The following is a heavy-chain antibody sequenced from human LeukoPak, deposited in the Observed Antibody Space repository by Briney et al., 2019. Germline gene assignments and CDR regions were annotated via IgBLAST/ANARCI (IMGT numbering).Heavy chain of an antibody. V-gene: IGHV3-23*01. J-gene: IGHJ4*02. CDR2: ISGTGGST. D-gene: IGHD2-2*01. Sequence: GGSLRLSCAASGFTFSSYAMTWVRQTPGEGLEWVSGISGTGGSTYYADAVKSRFTITRDNCKNTLYLQMNSLRAEDTALYYCAKATARYCSSSICYLDYWGQGTLVTVSS. CDR1: GFTFSSYA. CDR3: AKATARYCSSSICYLDY.